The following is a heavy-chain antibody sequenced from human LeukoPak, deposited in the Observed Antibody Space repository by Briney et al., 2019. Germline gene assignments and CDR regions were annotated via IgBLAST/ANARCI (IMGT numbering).Heavy chain of an antibody. CDR3: ARARDYSTLYYFDY. CDR2: IIPIFGTA. CDR1: GYTFTTYD. Sequence: ASVKVSCKASGYTFTTYDINWVRQAPGQGLEWMGGIIPIFGTANYAQKFQGRVTITTDESTSTAYMELSSLRSEDTAVYYCARARDYSTLYYFDYWGQGTLVTVSS. J-gene: IGHJ4*02. D-gene: IGHD4-11*01. V-gene: IGHV1-69*05.